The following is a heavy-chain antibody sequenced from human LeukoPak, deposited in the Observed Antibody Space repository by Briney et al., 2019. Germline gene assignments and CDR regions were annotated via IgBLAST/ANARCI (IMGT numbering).Heavy chain of an antibody. D-gene: IGHD6-19*01. J-gene: IGHJ4*02. V-gene: IGHV1-69*05. CDR1: GGTFCSYA. CDR3: ARATPASVAGIDY. CDR2: ISPIFGTA. Sequence: SVKVSCKASGGTFCSYAISWVRQAPGQGGEWMGGISPIFGTANYAQKFQGAVTISTDTSTSTAYMELSSLRSEDTAVYYCARATPASVAGIDYWGQGNLVTVSS.